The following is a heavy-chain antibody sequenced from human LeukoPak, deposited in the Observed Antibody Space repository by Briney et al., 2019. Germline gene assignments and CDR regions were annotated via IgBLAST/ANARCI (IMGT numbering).Heavy chain of an antibody. CDR1: GYTFTSYD. Sequence: ASVKVSCKASGYTFTSYDMHWVRQAPGQRLEWMGWINAGSGNTKYSQKFQGRVTITKDTSASTAYMELSSLRSEDTAVYYCARAGGYYDSSGYYVPYYYYGMDVWGQGTTVTVSS. J-gene: IGHJ6*02. V-gene: IGHV1-3*01. D-gene: IGHD3-22*01. CDR3: ARAGGYYDSSGYYVPYYYYGMDV. CDR2: INAGSGNT.